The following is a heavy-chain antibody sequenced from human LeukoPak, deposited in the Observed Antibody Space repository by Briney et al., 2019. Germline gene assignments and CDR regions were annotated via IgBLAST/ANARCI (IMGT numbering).Heavy chain of an antibody. J-gene: IGHJ4*01. CDR2: ITPGDSAT. Sequence: GESLKSSCKASGYSFTSYWTGWVRQMPAKGLEWRGIITPGDSATRYSTSPQSHVITSPDKSTSTTYLQCRSLKPSETAMYYCARHPSLYGGVPYYFDDWSQGSLVTVSS. D-gene: IGHD2/OR15-2a*01. CDR3: ARHPSLYGGVPYYFDD. CDR1: GYSFTSYW. V-gene: IGHV5-51*01.